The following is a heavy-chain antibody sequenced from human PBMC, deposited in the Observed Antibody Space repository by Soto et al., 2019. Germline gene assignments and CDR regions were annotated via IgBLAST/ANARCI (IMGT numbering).Heavy chain of an antibody. CDR3: AKPPYYDILTGYSQYFHY. D-gene: IGHD3-9*01. CDR1: GFTFSSYA. V-gene: IGHV3-23*01. CDR2: ISGSGGST. Sequence: GVSLRLSCAASGFTFSSYAMCWVRQAPGKGLEWVSAISGSGGSTYYADSVKGRFTISRDNSKNTLYLQMNSLRAEDTAVYYCAKPPYYDILTGYSQYFHYWGQGTLGTVSS. J-gene: IGHJ4*02.